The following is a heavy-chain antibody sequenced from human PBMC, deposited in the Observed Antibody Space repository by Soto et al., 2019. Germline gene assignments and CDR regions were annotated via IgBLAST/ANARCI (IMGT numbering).Heavy chain of an antibody. CDR2: IDPSDSYT. V-gene: IGHV5-10-1*01. CDR1: GYSFTSYW. CDR3: VRHPLVAVAGTGKWFDP. J-gene: IGHJ5*02. Sequence: GESLKISCKGSGYSFTSYWISWVRQMPGKGLEWMGRIDPSDSYTNYSPSFQGHVTISADKSISTAYLQWSSLKASDTAMYYCVRHPLVAVAGTGKWFDPWGQGTLVTVSS. D-gene: IGHD6-19*01.